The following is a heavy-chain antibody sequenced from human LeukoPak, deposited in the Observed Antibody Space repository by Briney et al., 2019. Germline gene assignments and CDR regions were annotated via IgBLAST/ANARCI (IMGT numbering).Heavy chain of an antibody. CDR3: ARVLLSSGYST. V-gene: IGHV4-59*01. J-gene: IGHJ5*02. Sequence: SETLSLTCTLSGGSISSFYYNWIRQPPGNGLESIGYIYYSGITNYNPSLKSRVTMSVDTSKNQFSLKLTSVTAADTAVYYCARVLLSSGYSTWGQGTLVTVSS. CDR1: GGSISSFY. D-gene: IGHD3-22*01. CDR2: IYYSGIT.